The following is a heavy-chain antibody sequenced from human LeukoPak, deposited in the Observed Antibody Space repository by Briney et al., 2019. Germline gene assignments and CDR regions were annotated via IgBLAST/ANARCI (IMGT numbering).Heavy chain of an antibody. CDR3: ANLLLEIAVGSGVPGRDV. V-gene: IGHV1-24*01. Sequence: GASVKVSCKVSGYTLTELSMHWVRQAPGKGLEWMGGFDPADGETIYAQKFQGRVSMTEDTSTDTAYMELSSLRSEDTAVYYCANLLLEIAVGSGVPGRDVWGQGTTVTVSS. CDR1: GYTLTELS. CDR2: FDPADGET. D-gene: IGHD2-2*01. J-gene: IGHJ6*02.